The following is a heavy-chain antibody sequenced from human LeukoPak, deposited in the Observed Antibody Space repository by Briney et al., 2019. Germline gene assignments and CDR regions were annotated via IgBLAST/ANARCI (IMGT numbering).Heavy chain of an antibody. CDR2: TYHSGST. Sequence: SETLSLTCAVSGGSISSANWWSWVRQPPEKGLEWIGETYHSGSTNYNPSLESRVTMSVDKSKNQFSLKLNSMTAADTAVYYCATGRQGNYWGQGTMVIVSS. V-gene: IGHV4-4*02. CDR1: GGSISSANW. D-gene: IGHD1-1*01. J-gene: IGHJ3*01. CDR3: ATGRQGNY.